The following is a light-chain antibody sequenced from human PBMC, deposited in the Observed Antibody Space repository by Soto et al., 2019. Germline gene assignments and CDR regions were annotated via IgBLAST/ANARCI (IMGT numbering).Light chain of an antibody. CDR3: SSYAGSKIVV. J-gene: IGLJ2*01. V-gene: IGLV2-8*01. CDR2: EVS. Sequence: QSALTQPPSASGSPGQSVTISCTGTSSDVGGYNFVSWYQQHPGKAPKLMIYEVSERPSGVHDRFSGSKSGNTASLTVSGLQAEDEADYDCSSYAGSKIVVFGGGTKLTVL. CDR1: SSDVGGYNF.